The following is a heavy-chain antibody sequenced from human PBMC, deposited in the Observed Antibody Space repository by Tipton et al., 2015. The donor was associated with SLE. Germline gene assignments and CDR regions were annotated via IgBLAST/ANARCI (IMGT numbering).Heavy chain of an antibody. CDR1: GGSISSGGYY. D-gene: IGHD4-17*01. J-gene: IGHJ3*02. CDR2: IYYSGST. CDR3: ARLRDYGDYGDAFDI. Sequence: LRLSCTVSGGSISSGGYYWSWIRQHPGKGLEWIGYIYYSGSTYYNPSLKSRVTISVDTSKNQFSLKLSSVTAADTAVYYCARLRDYGDYGDAFDIWGHGTMVTVSS. V-gene: IGHV4-31*02.